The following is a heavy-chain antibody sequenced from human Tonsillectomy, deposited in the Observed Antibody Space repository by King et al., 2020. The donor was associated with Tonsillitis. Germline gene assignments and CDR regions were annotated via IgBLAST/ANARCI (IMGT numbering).Heavy chain of an antibody. CDR2: IGWNSGTI. V-gene: IGHV3-9*01. Sequence: VQLVESGGGLVQPGRSLRLSCAASGFTFDDYAMHWVRQAPGKGLEWVSSIGWNSGTIGYAESVKGRFTISRDNAKNSLYLQMNSLRVEDTALYYCAKDLSATYPDVFDIWGQGTMVTVSS. CDR1: GFTFDDYA. D-gene: IGHD5/OR15-5a*01. J-gene: IGHJ3*02. CDR3: AKDLSATYPDVFDI.